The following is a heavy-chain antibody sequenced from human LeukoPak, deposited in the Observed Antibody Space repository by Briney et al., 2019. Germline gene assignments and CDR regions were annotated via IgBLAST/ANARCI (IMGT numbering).Heavy chain of an antibody. D-gene: IGHD1-26*01. J-gene: IGHJ4*02. Sequence: QPGGSLRLSCAASGFTFNTYSMNWVRQAPGKGLEWVSYITSSSSTIYYADSVKGRFTVSRDNAKNSLYLQMNSLRDEDTAVYYCARNSVGAAKFDNWGQGTLVTVSS. V-gene: IGHV3-48*02. CDR3: ARNSVGAAKFDN. CDR2: ITSSSSTI. CDR1: GFTFNTYS.